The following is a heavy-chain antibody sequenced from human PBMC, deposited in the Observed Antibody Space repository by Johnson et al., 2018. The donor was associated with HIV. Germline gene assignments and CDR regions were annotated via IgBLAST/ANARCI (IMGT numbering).Heavy chain of an antibody. J-gene: IGHJ3*02. Sequence: MQLVESGGGVVRPGGSLRLSCAAFGFTFDDYGMSWVRQAPGKGLEWVSGISWNGGSIGYADSVKGRLTISRDNPKNTLYLQMNSLRAEDTALYYCARDFSDYGDYGRCAFDIWGQGTMVTVSS. CDR2: ISWNGGSI. CDR1: GFTFDDYG. D-gene: IGHD4-17*01. CDR3: ARDFSDYGDYGRCAFDI. V-gene: IGHV3-20*04.